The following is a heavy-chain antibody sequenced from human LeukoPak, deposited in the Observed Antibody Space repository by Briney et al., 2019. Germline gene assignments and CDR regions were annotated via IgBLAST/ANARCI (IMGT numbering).Heavy chain of an antibody. CDR1: GGSISSSSYY. V-gene: IGHV4-39*07. J-gene: IGHJ4*02. CDR3: ANSIAAAGTPD. Sequence: PSETLSLTCTVSGGSISSSSYYWGWIRQPPGKGLEWIGSIYYSGSTYYNPSLKSRVTISVDTSKNQFSLKLSSVTAADTAVYYCANSIAAAGTPDWGQGTLVTVSS. CDR2: IYYSGST. D-gene: IGHD6-13*01.